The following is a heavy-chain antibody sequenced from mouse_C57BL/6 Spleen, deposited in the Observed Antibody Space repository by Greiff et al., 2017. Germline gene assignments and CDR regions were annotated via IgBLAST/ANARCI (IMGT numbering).Heavy chain of an antibody. Sequence: QVQLQQSEPGLVQPSQSLSITCTVSGFSLTSYGVHWVRQPPGKGLEWLGVIWSGGSTDYNAAFISRLSISKDNSKSQVFFKMNSLQADDTAIYYCAKNGGSSGSPYAMDYWGQGTSVTVSS. D-gene: IGHD3-2*02. CDR3: AKNGGSSGSPYAMDY. V-gene: IGHV2-4*01. CDR1: GFSLTSYG. CDR2: IWSGGST. J-gene: IGHJ4*01.